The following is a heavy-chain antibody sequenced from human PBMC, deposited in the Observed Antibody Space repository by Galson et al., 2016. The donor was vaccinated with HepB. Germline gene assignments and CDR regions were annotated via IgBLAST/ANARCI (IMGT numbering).Heavy chain of an antibody. CDR3: ARHDRSYRYDKSRWFFDF. V-gene: IGHV5-10-1*01. D-gene: IGHD5-18*01. J-gene: IGHJ2*01. CDR2: IDPSDSYV. CDR1: GYSFSTYW. Sequence: QSGAEVKKPGESLRISCKGSGYSFSTYWISWVRQMPGKGLEWMGRIDPSDSYVKYSPSFEAPVTISVDKSISTAYLQWSSLRASDTAIYFCARHDRSYRYDKSRWFFDFWGRGTLVTVSS.